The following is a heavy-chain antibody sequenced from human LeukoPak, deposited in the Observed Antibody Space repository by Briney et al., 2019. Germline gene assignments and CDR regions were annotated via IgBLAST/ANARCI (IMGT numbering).Heavy chain of an antibody. D-gene: IGHD4-23*01. CDR1: GGPFSGYY. Sequence: SETLSLTCAVYGGPFSGYYWSWIRQPPGKGLEWIGEINHSGSTNYNPSLKSRVTISVDTSKNQFSLELSSVTAADTAVYYCARCTVVFDYWGQGTLVTVSS. J-gene: IGHJ4*02. CDR2: INHSGST. V-gene: IGHV4-34*01. CDR3: ARCTVVFDY.